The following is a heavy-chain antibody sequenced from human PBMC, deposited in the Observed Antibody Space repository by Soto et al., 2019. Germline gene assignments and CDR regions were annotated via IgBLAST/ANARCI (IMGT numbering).Heavy chain of an antibody. V-gene: IGHV4-59*01. J-gene: IGHJ4*02. CDR2: IYYSGST. Sequence: TLSLTCTVSGGSISSYYWSWIRQPPGKGLEWIGYIYYSGSTNYNPSLKSRVTISVDTSKNQFSLKLSSVTAADTAVYYCARRSYCSGGSCHDYWGQGTLVTVSS. CDR1: GGSISSYY. D-gene: IGHD2-15*01. CDR3: ARRSYCSGGSCHDY.